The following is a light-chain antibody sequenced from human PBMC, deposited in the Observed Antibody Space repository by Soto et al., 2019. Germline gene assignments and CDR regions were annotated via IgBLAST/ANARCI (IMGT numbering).Light chain of an antibody. V-gene: IGLV1-44*01. J-gene: IGLJ2*01. CDR2: KNN. CDR3: AAWDDSLNDVV. CDR1: SSNIGSNI. Sequence: QSVLTQPPSASGTPGQRITISCSGSSSNIGSNIVNWYRQLPGTAPKLLIYKNNQWPSGIPDRFSGSKSGTSASLAISGLQSEDEADYYCAAWDDSLNDVVSGGGTKSPS.